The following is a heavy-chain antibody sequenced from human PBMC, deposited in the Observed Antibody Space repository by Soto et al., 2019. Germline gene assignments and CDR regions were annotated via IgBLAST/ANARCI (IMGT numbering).Heavy chain of an antibody. CDR1: GGSISSSNYY. V-gene: IGHV4-39*01. CDR2: IYYSGST. CDR3: ARHEAAGTSSFYGLDV. Sequence: QLQLQESGPGLVKPSETLSLTCTVSGGSISSSNYYWGWIRQFPGKGLEWLGTIYYSGSTYYNPSLKSRVTLSVDTSKNQLSPKLSSMAAADTAVYYCARHEAAGTSSFYGLDVWGRGTTVTVSS. J-gene: IGHJ6*02. D-gene: IGHD6-13*01.